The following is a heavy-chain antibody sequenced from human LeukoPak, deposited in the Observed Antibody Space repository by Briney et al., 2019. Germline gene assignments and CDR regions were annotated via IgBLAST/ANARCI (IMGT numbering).Heavy chain of an antibody. CDR3: ARPVATGAVPDY. CDR2: ISSSSSYI. Sequence: GGSLRLSCAASGFTFSSYSMNWVRQAPGKGLEWVSSISSSSSYIYYADSVKGRFTISRDNAKNSLYLQMNSLRAEDTAVYYCARPVATGAVPDYWGQGTLVTVSS. V-gene: IGHV3-21*01. D-gene: IGHD5-12*01. J-gene: IGHJ4*02. CDR1: GFTFSSYS.